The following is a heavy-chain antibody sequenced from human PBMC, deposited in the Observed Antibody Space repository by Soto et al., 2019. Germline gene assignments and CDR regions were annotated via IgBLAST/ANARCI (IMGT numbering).Heavy chain of an antibody. CDR2: ISGSGGST. CDR1: GFTFVSYA. V-gene: IGHV3-23*01. Sequence: PGGSLRLSCAASGFTFVSYAMSWVRQATGKGLEWVSAISGSGGSTYYADSVKGRFTISRDNSKNTLYLQMNSLRAEDTAVYYCAKDLGNRPAGYYDSSGYTCFDYWGQGTLVTVSS. J-gene: IGHJ4*02. D-gene: IGHD3-22*01. CDR3: AKDLGNRPAGYYDSSGYTCFDY.